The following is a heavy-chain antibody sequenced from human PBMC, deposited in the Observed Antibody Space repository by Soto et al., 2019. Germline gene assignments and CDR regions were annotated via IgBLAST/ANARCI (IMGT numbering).Heavy chain of an antibody. J-gene: IGHJ5*02. D-gene: IGHD3-9*01. Sequence: PSETLSLTCTVSGGSISSYYWSWIRQPPGKGLEWIGYIYYSGSTNYNPSLKSRVTISVDTSKNQFSLKLSSVTAADTAVYYCARNSHYDILTGYYTEWFDPWGQGTLVTVSS. V-gene: IGHV4-59*08. CDR3: ARNSHYDILTGYYTEWFDP. CDR1: GGSISSYY. CDR2: IYYSGST.